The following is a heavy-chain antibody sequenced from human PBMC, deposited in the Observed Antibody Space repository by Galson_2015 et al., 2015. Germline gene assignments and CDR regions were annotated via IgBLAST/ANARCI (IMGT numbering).Heavy chain of an antibody. CDR1: GFTFSSYD. CDR2: ISSSSSTI. J-gene: IGHJ6*03. Sequence: SLRLSCAASGFTFSSYDMNWVRQAPGKGLEWVSYISSSSSTIYYADSVKGRFTISRDNPKNTMYLQLNSLRAEATAVYYCAKDKGAKYCYSSERGPAYYYYMDVWGKGTTVTVSS. D-gene: IGHD2-21*01. CDR3: AKDKGAKYCYSSERGPAYYYYMDV. V-gene: IGHV3-48*01.